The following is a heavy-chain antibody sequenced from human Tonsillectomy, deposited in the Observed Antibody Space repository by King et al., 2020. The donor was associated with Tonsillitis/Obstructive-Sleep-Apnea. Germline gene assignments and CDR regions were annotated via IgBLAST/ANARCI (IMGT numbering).Heavy chain of an antibody. CDR1: GFTFSSYA. J-gene: IGHJ4*02. CDR2: ISGSGGST. V-gene: IGHV3-23*04. D-gene: IGHD3-22*01. Sequence: VQLVESGGGLVQPGGSLRLSCAASGFTFSSYAMSWVRQAPGKGLEWVSAISGSGGSTYYAHSVKGRFTISRDNSKNTLYLQLKSLRAEDTAVYYCAKEGGSLTYYYDSSGYQQGYWGQGTLVTVSS. CDR3: AKEGGSLTYYYDSSGYQQGY.